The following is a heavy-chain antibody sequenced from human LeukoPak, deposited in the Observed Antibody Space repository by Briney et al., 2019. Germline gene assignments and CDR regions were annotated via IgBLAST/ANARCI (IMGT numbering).Heavy chain of an antibody. CDR3: AKIIVGSGYPYYGMDV. V-gene: IGHV3-23*01. J-gene: IGHJ6*02. Sequence: GGSLRLSCAASGFNFSSYAISWVRQAPGKGLEWVSAISGSGGSTYYADSVKGRFTISRDNSKNTLYLQMNSLRAEDTAVYYCAKIIVGSGYPYYGMDVWGQGTTVTVSS. CDR2: ISGSGGST. CDR1: GFNFSSYA. D-gene: IGHD5-12*01.